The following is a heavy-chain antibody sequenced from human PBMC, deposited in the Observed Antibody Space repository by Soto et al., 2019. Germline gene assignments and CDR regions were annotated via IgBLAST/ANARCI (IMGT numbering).Heavy chain of an antibody. CDR1: GGSFSGYY. D-gene: IGHD6-13*01. CDR2: INHSGST. Sequence: PSETLSLTCADYGGSFSGYYWSWIRQPPGKGLEWIGEINHSGSTNYNPSHKSRVTISVDTSKNQFSLKLSSVTAVDTAVYYCARGKEYSSSWYWYYYYGMDVWGQGTTVTVSS. V-gene: IGHV4-34*01. J-gene: IGHJ6*02. CDR3: ARGKEYSSSWYWYYYYGMDV.